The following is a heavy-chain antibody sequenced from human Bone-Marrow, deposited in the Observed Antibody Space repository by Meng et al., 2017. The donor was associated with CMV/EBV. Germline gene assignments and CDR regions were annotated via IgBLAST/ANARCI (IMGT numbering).Heavy chain of an antibody. CDR1: GYTFTGYY. CDR2: INPNSGGT. V-gene: IGHV1-2*02. D-gene: IGHD3-3*01. CDR3: ATLPKTGITIFGVVITDYGMDV. J-gene: IGHJ6*02. Sequence: ASVKVSCKASGYTFTGYYMHWVRQAPGQGLEWMGWINPNSGGTNYAQKFQGRITMTRDTSISTAYMELSRLRSYDRAVYYCATLPKTGITIFGVVITDYGMDVWGQGNTVNV.